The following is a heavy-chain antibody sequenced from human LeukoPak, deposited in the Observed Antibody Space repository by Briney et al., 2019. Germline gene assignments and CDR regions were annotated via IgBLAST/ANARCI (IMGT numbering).Heavy chain of an antibody. CDR1: GYTFIGYF. D-gene: IGHD1-26*01. J-gene: IGHJ4*02. Sequence: ASVKVSCQASGYTFIGYFMHWVRQPPGQGPEWMGWINPNSGSTNYAQKFQGRVTMTRDTSISTAYMELSSLTSDDTAVYYCARGSSGXXAXFHFWGQGTLVTVSS. CDR3: ARGSSGXXAXFHF. CDR2: INPNSGST. V-gene: IGHV1-2*02.